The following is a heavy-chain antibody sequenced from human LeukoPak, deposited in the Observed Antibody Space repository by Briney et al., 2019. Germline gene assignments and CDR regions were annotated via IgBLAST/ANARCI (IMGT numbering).Heavy chain of an antibody. Sequence: SETLSLTCTVSGGSISSSSYYWGWIRQPPGKGLEWIGSIYYSGSTYYNPSLKSRVTISVDTSKNQFSLKLSSVTAADTAVYYCARHSQERDGMDVWGQGTTVTVSS. CDR1: GGSISSSSYY. CDR3: ARHSQERDGMDV. CDR2: IYYSGST. J-gene: IGHJ6*02. V-gene: IGHV4-39*01.